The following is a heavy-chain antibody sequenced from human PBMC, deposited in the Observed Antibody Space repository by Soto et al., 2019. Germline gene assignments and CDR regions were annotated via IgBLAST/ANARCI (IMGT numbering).Heavy chain of an antibody. Sequence: ESVGGVVQPGRSLRLSCAASGFTFSSYGMHWVRQAPGKGLEWVAVISYDGSNKYYADSVKGRFTISRDNSKNTLYLQMNSLRAEDTAVYDCAKDLKDIVLMVYAWGPDVPSDYWGQGTLVTVSS. CDR2: ISYDGSNK. D-gene: IGHD2-8*01. CDR1: GFTFSSYG. V-gene: IGHV3-30*18. J-gene: IGHJ4*02. CDR3: AKDLKDIVLMVYAWGPDVPSDY.